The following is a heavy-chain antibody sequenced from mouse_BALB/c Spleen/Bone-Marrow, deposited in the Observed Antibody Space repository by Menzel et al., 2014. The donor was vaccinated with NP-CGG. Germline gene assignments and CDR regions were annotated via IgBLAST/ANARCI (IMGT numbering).Heavy chain of an antibody. D-gene: IGHD1-1*02. V-gene: IGHV1-7*01. CDR3: AGGRFAY. CDR2: IYPSTGYT. Sequence: VQLQQSGAELAKPGASVKMSCKASGYTFTNYWMHWVKQRPGQGLEWIGYIYPSTGYTEYNQKFKDKATLTSDKSSSTAYMQLSSLTSEDSAVYYCAGGRFAYWGQGTLVTVPA. J-gene: IGHJ3*01. CDR1: GYTFTNYW.